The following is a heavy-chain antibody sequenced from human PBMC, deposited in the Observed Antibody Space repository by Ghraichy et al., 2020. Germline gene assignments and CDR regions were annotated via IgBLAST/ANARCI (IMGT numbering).Heavy chain of an antibody. CDR1: GFTFSRSA. Sequence: SVKVSCKVSGFTFSRSAVQWVRQVRGQRLEWIGWIVVGSGGTNYAQNFQERVTVTRDMSTGRVFMELRSLRSDDTAVYYCAASQGVVVYGNFYYYMDVWGKGTTVTVSS. J-gene: IGHJ6*03. D-gene: IGHD2-8*02. V-gene: IGHV1-58*01. CDR2: IVVGSGGT. CDR3: AASQGVVVYGNFYYYMDV.